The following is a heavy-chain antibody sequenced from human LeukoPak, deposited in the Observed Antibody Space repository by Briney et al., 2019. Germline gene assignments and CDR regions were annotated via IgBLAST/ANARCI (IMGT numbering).Heavy chain of an antibody. CDR1: GGSISSSTYY. V-gene: IGHV4-39*07. CDR3: ARDYGDYGRWFDP. CDR2: IFYSGRT. D-gene: IGHD4-17*01. Sequence: SETLSLTCTVSGGSISSSTYYWGWIRQPPGKGLEWIGSIFYSGRTYYNPSLKSRVTISVDTSKNQFSLKLSSVTAADTAVYYCARDYGDYGRWFDPWGQGTLVTVSS. J-gene: IGHJ5*02.